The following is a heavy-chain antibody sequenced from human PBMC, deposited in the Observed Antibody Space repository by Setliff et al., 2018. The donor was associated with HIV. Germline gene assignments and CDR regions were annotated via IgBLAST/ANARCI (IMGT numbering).Heavy chain of an antibody. V-gene: IGHV4-61*09. CDR2: VYTTGGT. J-gene: IGHJ4*02. D-gene: IGHD3-10*01. CDR3: ARDVRGNYVSGSSPGDH. Sequence: SETLSLTCTVSGGSISSGIYYWIWIRQPAGKGLEWIGHVYTTGGTNYNPSLESRLTISVDTSRNQFSLRLSSVTAADTAVYYCARDVRGNYVSGSSPGDHWGQGTLVTVSS. CDR1: GGSISSGIYY.